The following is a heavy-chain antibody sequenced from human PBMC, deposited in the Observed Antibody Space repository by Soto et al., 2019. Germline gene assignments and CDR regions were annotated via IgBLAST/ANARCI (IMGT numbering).Heavy chain of an antibody. J-gene: IGHJ4*02. Sequence: GESLTLSCEASGYRFTSYWIAWVRQMPGKGLEWMGIVYVDDSDTKYSPSFEGQGTISADKSLNRAYLQCTTLRASDTAMYYCARVRILSGLFRSFDYWGQGHQVTV. D-gene: IGHD3-10*01. CDR1: GYRFTSYW. CDR3: ARVRILSGLFRSFDY. V-gene: IGHV5-51*01. CDR2: VYVDDSDT.